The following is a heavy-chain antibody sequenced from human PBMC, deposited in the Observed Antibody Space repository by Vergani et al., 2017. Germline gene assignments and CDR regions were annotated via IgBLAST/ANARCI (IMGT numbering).Heavy chain of an antibody. V-gene: IGHV3-30*03. CDR1: GFTFSSYG. D-gene: IGHD3-22*01. CDR2: ISYDGSNK. J-gene: IGHJ4*02. CDR3: AREGKYYYDSSGYSHFDY. Sequence: QVQLVESGGGVVQPGRSLRLSCAASGFTFSSYGMHWVRQAPGKGLEWVAVISYDGSNKYYADSVKGRFTISRDNSKNTLYLQMNSLRAEDTAVYYCAREGKYYYDSSGYSHFDYWGQGTLVTVSS.